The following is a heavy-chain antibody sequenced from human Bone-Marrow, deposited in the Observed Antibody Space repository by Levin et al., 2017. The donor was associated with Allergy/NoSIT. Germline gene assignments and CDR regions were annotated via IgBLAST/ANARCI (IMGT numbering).Heavy chain of an antibody. V-gene: IGHV1-69*13. D-gene: IGHD4-17*01. J-gene: IGHJ4*02. CDR3: VRGLGDSSVH. CDR1: GGSFNSYV. CDR2: IVPMYATA. Sequence: SVKVSCKASGGSFNSYVLSWVRQAPGQGLEWMGGIVPMYATANYAQRFQGRVTFSADVSTNTAYMELRSLRSEDTALYFCVRGLGDSSVHWGQGTLVTVSS.